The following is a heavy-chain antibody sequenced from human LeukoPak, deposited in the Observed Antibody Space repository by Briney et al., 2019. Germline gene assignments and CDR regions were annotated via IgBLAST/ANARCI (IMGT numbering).Heavy chain of an antibody. CDR2: ISGSGANT. CDR3: AKERAGYTNPYYFDY. Sequence: GGFLRLSSAASGFSFSTYAMSWVGEARVNELEWVSTISGSGANTYYADSVRGRFTISRDNSKNTLYLHMNSLRAEDTAVYYCAKERAGYTNPYYFDYWGQGTLVTVSS. CDR1: GFSFSTYA. J-gene: IGHJ4*02. V-gene: IGHV3-23*01. D-gene: IGHD3-16*02.